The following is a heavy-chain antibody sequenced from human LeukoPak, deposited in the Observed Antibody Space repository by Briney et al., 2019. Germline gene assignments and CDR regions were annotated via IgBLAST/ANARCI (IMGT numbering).Heavy chain of an antibody. D-gene: IGHD3-22*01. Sequence: GASVKVSCKASGYTFTSYGISWVRQAPGQGLEWMGWISAYNGNTNYAQKLQGRVTMTTDTSTSTAYMELRGLRSDDTAVYYCARDGGTYYYDSSGYHFDYWGRGTLVTVSS. CDR2: ISAYNGNT. CDR1: GYTFTSYG. CDR3: ARDGGTYYYDSSGYHFDY. V-gene: IGHV1-18*01. J-gene: IGHJ4*02.